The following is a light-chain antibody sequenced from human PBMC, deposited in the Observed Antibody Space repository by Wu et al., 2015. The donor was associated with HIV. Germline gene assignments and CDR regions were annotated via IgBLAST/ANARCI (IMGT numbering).Light chain of an antibody. CDR3: QQTYSGAS. V-gene: IGKV1-39*01. CDR1: QTITSH. Sequence: DIQMTQSPSSLSASVGDRVTITCRASQTITSHLNWYQQKPGKAPKSLIFAASRLQSGVPPRFSGRGSGTDFTLTISNLQPEDFATYYYQQTYSGASFGHGTKVEVK. CDR2: AAS. J-gene: IGKJ1*01.